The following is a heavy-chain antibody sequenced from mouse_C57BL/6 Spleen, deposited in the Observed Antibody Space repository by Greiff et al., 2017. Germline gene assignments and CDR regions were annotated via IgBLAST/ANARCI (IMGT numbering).Heavy chain of an antibody. CDR2: IDPENGDT. J-gene: IGHJ3*01. CDR3: TTEYGSSYGFAY. Sequence: VQLQQSGAELVRPGASVKLSCTASGFNIKDDYMHWVKQRPEQGLEWIGWIDPENGDTEYASKFQGKATITADTSSNTAYVQLSSLTSEDTAVYYCTTEYGSSYGFAYWGQGTLVTVSA. V-gene: IGHV14-4*01. CDR1: GFNIKDDY. D-gene: IGHD1-1*01.